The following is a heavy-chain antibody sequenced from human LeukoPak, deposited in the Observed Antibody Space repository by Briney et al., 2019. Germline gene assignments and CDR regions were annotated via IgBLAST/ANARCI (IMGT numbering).Heavy chain of an antibody. J-gene: IGHJ4*02. V-gene: IGHV4-39*01. CDR2: IHYSGST. Sequence: PSETLSLTCTVSGGSVTSSDYHWDWIRQPPGKGLEWLGAIHYSGSTYYNPSLKSRVTISVDTSKNQFSLKLTSVTAADTAVYYCATHGRTGPPTGWGQGTLVTVSS. D-gene: IGHD1-14*01. CDR1: GGSVTSSDYH. CDR3: ATHGRTGPPTG.